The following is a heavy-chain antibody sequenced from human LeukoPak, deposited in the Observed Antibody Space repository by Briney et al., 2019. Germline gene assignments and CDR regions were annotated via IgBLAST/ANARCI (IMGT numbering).Heavy chain of an antibody. V-gene: IGHV3-23*01. Sequence: GGSLRLSCAASGFTFSSYAMTWVRQAPGKGLEWVSGISVSGGTTHYADSVKGRFTISRDNSKNTLYLQMNSLRDEDTAVYYCAKDKAAATTGPIGGYFDYWGQGTLVTVSS. CDR2: ISVSGGTT. CDR3: AKDKAAATTGPIGGYFDY. CDR1: GFTFSSYA. J-gene: IGHJ4*02. D-gene: IGHD2-15*01.